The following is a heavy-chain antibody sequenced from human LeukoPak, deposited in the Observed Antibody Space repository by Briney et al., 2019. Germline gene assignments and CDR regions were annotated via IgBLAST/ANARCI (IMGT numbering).Heavy chain of an antibody. CDR3: AKESGKFDY. V-gene: IGHV3-43*02. J-gene: IGHJ4*02. Sequence: GGSLRLSCVASGLPIADFAMHWVRQAPGKGLEWVSLISGDGVSTFYTDSVRGRLSISRDNTKNSLYLEMNSLRTEDTAMCYCAKESGKFDYWGQGTLVAVSS. CDR1: GLPIADFA. CDR2: ISGDGVST.